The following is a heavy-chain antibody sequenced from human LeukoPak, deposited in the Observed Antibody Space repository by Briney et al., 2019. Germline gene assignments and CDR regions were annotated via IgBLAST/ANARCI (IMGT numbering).Heavy chain of an antibody. V-gene: IGHV1-2*02. CDR1: GYTFTGYY. Sequence: GASVKVSCKASGYTFTGYYMHWVRQAPGRGLEWMGWINPNSGGTNYAQKFQGRVTMTRDTSISTAYMELSRLRSGDTAVYYCARERYGILYPRGAFDIWGQGTMVTVSS. J-gene: IGHJ3*02. D-gene: IGHD2-8*01. CDR3: ARERYGILYPRGAFDI. CDR2: INPNSGGT.